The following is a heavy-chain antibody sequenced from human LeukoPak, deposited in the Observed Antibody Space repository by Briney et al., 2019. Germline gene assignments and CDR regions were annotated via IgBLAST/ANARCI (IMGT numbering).Heavy chain of an antibody. J-gene: IGHJ4*02. CDR2: INHSGST. V-gene: IGHV4-34*01. CDR3: ARGRGRKNFWSGYYCDY. D-gene: IGHD3-3*01. Sequence: SETLPLTCAVYGGSFSGYYWSWIRQPPGKGLEWIGEINHSGSTNYNPSLKSRVTISVDTSKNQFSLKLSSVTAADTAVYYCARGRGRKNFWSGYYCDYWGQGTLVTVSS. CDR1: GGSFSGYY.